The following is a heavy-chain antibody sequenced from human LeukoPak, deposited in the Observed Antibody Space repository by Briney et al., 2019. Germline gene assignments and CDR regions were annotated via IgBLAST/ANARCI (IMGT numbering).Heavy chain of an antibody. CDR3: ARDRGIAAADAFDI. V-gene: IGHV1-69*13. Sequence: SVTVSCTASGGTFSSYAISWVRQAPGQGLEWMGGIIPIFGTANYAQKFQGRVTITADESTSTAYMELSSLRSEDTAVYYCARDRGIAAADAFDIWGQGTMVTVSS. CDR1: GGTFSSYA. D-gene: IGHD6-13*01. CDR2: IIPIFGTA. J-gene: IGHJ3*02.